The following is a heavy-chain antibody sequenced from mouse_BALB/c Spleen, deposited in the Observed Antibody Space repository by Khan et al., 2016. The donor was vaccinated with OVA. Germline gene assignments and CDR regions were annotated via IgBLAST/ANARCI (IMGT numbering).Heavy chain of an antibody. V-gene: IGHV2-2*02. CDR1: GFSLTTYG. Sequence: QVQLKQSGPGLVQPSQSLSITCTVSGFSLTTYGVHWVRQSPGKGLEWLGVIWSGGSTDYDAAFISRLSISKDNSKSQVFFKMNNLQANATAIYYCARNRWEYFDYWGQGTTLTVSS. J-gene: IGHJ2*01. CDR3: ARNRWEYFDY. D-gene: IGHD1-1*02. CDR2: IWSGGST.